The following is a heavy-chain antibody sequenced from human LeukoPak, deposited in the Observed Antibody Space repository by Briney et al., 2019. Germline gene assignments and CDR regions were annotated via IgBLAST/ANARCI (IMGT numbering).Heavy chain of an antibody. CDR2: IIPIFGTA. V-gene: IGHV1-69*05. CDR1: GCTFSSYA. D-gene: IGHD1-26*01. Sequence: ASVKVSCKASGCTFSSYAISWVRQAPGQGLEWMGRIIPIFGTANYAQKFQGRVTVTTDESTSTVYRGRRSRRSEYTAVYYCARVWGRADWFDPWGQGTLVTVSS. J-gene: IGHJ5*02. CDR3: ARVWGRADWFDP.